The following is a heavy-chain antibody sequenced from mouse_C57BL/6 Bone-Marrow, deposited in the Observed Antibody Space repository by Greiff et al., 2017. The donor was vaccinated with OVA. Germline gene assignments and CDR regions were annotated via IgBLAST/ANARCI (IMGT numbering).Heavy chain of an antibody. D-gene: IGHD1-1*01. CDR3: ARHRGTTGLYAMDY. CDR2: IWSDGST. Sequence: VKLQESGPGLVAPSQSLSITCTVSGFSLTSYGVHWVRQPPGKGLEWLVVIWSDGSTTYNSALKSRLSISKDNSKSQVFLKMNSLQTDDTAMYYCARHRGTTGLYAMDYWGQGTSVTVSS. CDR1: GFSLTSYG. V-gene: IGHV2-6-1*01. J-gene: IGHJ4*01.